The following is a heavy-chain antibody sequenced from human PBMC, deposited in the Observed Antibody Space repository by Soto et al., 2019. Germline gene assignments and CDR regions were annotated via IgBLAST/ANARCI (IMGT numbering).Heavy chain of an antibody. D-gene: IGHD6-6*01. CDR2: INHSGST. J-gene: IGHJ6*02. V-gene: IGHV4-34*01. CDR3: ASRGIAARWTNYYGMDV. CDR1: GGSFSGYY. Sequence: PSETLSLTCAVYGGSFSGYYWSWIRQPPGNGLEWIGEINHSGSTNYNPSLKSRVTISVDTSKNQFSLKLSSVTAADTAVYYCASRGIAARWTNYYGMDVWGQGTTVTVSS.